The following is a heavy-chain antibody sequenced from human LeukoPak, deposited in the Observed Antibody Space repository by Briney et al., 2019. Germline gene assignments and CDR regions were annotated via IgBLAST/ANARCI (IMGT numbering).Heavy chain of an antibody. D-gene: IGHD4-17*01. CDR2: IKLDGSKK. V-gene: IGHV3-7*03. CDR1: GFTFSTYW. CDR3: VRWGDDYGDYVGDY. J-gene: IGHJ4*02. Sequence: HTGGSLRLSCAASGFTFSTYWMSWVRQAPGKGLEWVANIKLDGSKKYHVDSVKGRFSISRDNAKNSLYLQMNSLRVEDTAVYYCVRWGDDYGDYVGDYWGQGTLVTVSS.